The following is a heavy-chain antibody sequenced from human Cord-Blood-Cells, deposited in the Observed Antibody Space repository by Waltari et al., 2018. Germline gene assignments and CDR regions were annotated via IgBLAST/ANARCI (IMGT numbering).Heavy chain of an antibody. CDR3: ARTLLMYYDILTGYYDY. J-gene: IGHJ4*02. Sequence: QVQLVQSGAEVKKPGASVKVSCKASGYTFTGYYMHWVRWAPGQRLEWMAWINPNSGGTKHAQKFQGRVTMTRDTSISTAYMELSRLRSDDTAVYYCARTLLMYYDILTGYYDYWGQGTLVTVSS. CDR2: INPNSGGT. D-gene: IGHD3-9*01. CDR1: GYTFTGYY. V-gene: IGHV1-2*02.